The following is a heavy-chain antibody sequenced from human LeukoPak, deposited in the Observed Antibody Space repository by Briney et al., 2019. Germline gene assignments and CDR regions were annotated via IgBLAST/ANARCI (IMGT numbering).Heavy chain of an antibody. V-gene: IGHV3-23*01. J-gene: IGHJ4*02. CDR1: GFPLSNYA. D-gene: IGHD2-21*01. CDR3: ARAPVTSCRGAFCYPFDY. CDR2: TSSSDDGT. Sequence: GGSLRLSCVASGFPLSNYAMSWVRQVPGKGLEWVSATSSSDDGTYYADSVRGRFTISRDNSKNTLYLQMDRLRVEDAALYYCARAPVTSCRGAFCYPFDYWGQGILVTVSS.